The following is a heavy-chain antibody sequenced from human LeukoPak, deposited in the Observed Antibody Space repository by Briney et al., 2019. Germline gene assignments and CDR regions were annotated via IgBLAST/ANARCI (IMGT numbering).Heavy chain of an antibody. J-gene: IGHJ6*02. Sequence: GGSLRLSCAASGFTFSSYSMNWVRQAPGKGLEWVSSISSSSSYIYYADSVKGRFTISRDNAKNSLYLQMNSLRAEDTAVYYCAKDPGIAVAGTIFYYYYGMDVWGQGTTVTVSS. CDR1: GFTFSSYS. CDR3: AKDPGIAVAGTIFYYYYGMDV. CDR2: ISSSSSYI. V-gene: IGHV3-21*04. D-gene: IGHD6-19*01.